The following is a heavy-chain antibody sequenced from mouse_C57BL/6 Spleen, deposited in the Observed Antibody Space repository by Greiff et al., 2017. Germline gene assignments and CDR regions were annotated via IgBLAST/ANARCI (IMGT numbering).Heavy chain of an antibody. V-gene: IGHV2-6-1*01. J-gene: IGHJ4*01. CDR1: GFSLTSYG. Sequence: VKLQESGPGLVAPSQSLSITCTVSGFSLTSYGVHWVRQPPGKGLEWLVVIWSDGSTTYNSALKSRLSISKDNSKSQVFLKMNSLQTDDTAMYYCARHEALRSYAMDYWGQGTSVTVSS. CDR3: ARHEALRSYAMDY. D-gene: IGHD1-1*01. CDR2: IWSDGST.